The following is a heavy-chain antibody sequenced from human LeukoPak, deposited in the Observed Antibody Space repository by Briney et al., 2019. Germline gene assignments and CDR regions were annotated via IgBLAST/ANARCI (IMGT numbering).Heavy chain of an antibody. CDR2: ISSYSSHI. V-gene: IGHV3-21*01. D-gene: IGHD3-3*01. CDR1: GFTFSSYS. J-gene: IGHJ6*04. CDR3: ARDYDFWSGYYKGMDV. Sequence: GGSLRLSCAASGFTFSSYSMNWVRQAPGKGLEWVSSISSYSSHIYYADSVKGRFTISRDNAKNSLYLQMNSLRAEDTAVYYCARDYDFWSGYYKGMDVWGKGPTVTVSS.